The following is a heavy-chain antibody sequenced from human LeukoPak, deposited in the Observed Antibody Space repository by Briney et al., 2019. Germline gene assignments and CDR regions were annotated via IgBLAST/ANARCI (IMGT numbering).Heavy chain of an antibody. CDR2: IIPIFGTA. Sequence: SVKVSCKASGGTFSSYAINWVRQAPGQGLEWIGGIIPIFGTANYAQKFQGRVTITADESTSTAYMELSSLRSEDTAVYYCAIEERELWPLAFDIWGQGTMVSVSS. V-gene: IGHV1-69*01. CDR1: GGTFSSYA. CDR3: AIEERELWPLAFDI. D-gene: IGHD2-21*01. J-gene: IGHJ3*02.